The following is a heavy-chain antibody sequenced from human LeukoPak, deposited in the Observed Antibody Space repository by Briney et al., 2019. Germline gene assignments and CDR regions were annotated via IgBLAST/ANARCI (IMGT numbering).Heavy chain of an antibody. V-gene: IGHV3-30-3*01. CDR3: AKVVVAPNYYYYMDV. D-gene: IGHD2-15*01. Sequence: GGSLRLSCAASGFTFSSYAMHWVRQAPGKGLEWVAVISYDGSNKYYADSVKGRFTISRDNSKNTLYLQMNSLRAEDTAVYYCAKVVVAPNYYYYMDVWGKGTTVTVSS. CDR2: ISYDGSNK. J-gene: IGHJ6*03. CDR1: GFTFSSYA.